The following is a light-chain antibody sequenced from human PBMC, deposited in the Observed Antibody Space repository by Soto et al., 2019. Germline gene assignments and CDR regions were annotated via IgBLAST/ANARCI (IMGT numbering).Light chain of an antibody. J-gene: IGKJ3*01. CDR3: QQLNSYVFA. Sequence: DIQLTQSPSFLSASVGDRVTITCRASQDVSRYLAWYQQKPGKAPNLLIYAASTLRSGVPSRFSGSGSETEFTLTISSLQPEDFSTYYCQQLNSYVFAFGPRTKMDIK. V-gene: IGKV1-9*01. CDR2: AAS. CDR1: QDVSRY.